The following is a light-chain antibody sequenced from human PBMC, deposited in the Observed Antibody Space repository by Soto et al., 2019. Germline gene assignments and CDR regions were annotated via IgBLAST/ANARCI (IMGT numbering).Light chain of an antibody. CDR1: QSISNW. J-gene: IGKJ3*01. CDR2: DAS. V-gene: IGKV1-5*01. Sequence: DIQMTQSPSTLSASVGDRVTITCRASQSISNWLAWYQQKSGKAPKLLIYDASSLESGVPSRFSGSGSGTEFTLTISSLQPDDFATYYCQQSYSTRFTFGPGTKVDIK. CDR3: QQSYSTRFT.